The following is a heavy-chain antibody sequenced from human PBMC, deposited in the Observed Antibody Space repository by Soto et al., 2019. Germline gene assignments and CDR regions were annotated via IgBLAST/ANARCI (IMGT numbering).Heavy chain of an antibody. CDR2: ISYSGST. D-gene: IGHD2-15*01. J-gene: IGHJ4*02. V-gene: IGHV4-59*01. Sequence: SETLSLTCTVSGGSISSYYWTWLRQSPGRGLEWIGYISYSGSTYYNPSLKSRVTISADTSKNQFSLRMNSMIAADTAVYYCARADPDASVGYWGQGTLVTVSS. CDR3: ARADPDASVGY. CDR1: GGSISSYY.